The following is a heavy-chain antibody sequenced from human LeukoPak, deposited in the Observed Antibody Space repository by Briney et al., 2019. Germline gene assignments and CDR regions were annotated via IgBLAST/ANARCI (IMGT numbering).Heavy chain of an antibody. V-gene: IGHV3-11*01. CDR3: ARVQSGYYISDY. D-gene: IGHD3-3*01. J-gene: IGHJ4*02. CDR1: GFTFSDYY. CDR2: ISDSGTTI. Sequence: GGSLRLSCVATGFTFSDYYMSWIRQAPGKGLEWISYISDSGTTIKYTDSVKGRFTISRDNGRISLDLQMNSPRAEDTAVYYCARVQSGYYISDYWGQGTRVTVSS.